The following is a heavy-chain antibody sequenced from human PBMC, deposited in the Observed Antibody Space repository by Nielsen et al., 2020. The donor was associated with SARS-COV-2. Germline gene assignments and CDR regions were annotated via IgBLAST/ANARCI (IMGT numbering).Heavy chain of an antibody. D-gene: IGHD2-15*01. CDR1: GLTLSTFW. CDR3: TRGFYSQSDC. J-gene: IGHJ4*02. Sequence: GGSLRLSCTASGLTLSTFWMHWVRQVPGKGLVWVSRINPDGTSISYGDSVKGRFTISRDNGKNSLYLQMNTLRSEDTALYYCTRGFYSQSDCWGQGTLVTVSS. CDR2: INPDGTSI. V-gene: IGHV3-74*01.